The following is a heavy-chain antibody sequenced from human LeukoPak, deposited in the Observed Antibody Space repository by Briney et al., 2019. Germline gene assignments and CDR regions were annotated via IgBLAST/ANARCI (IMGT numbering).Heavy chain of an antibody. CDR2: IWFDGSEQ. Sequence: GGSLRLSCAASGFALSQYGMHWVRQAPGKGLEWVAVIWFDGSEQYYADSVKGRFTMSRDNSKNTLYLQMNSLRAEDTAVYYCAKSGSGYQYYFDYWGQGTLVTVSS. CDR3: AKSGSGYQYYFDY. J-gene: IGHJ4*02. CDR1: GFALSQYG. V-gene: IGHV3-33*06. D-gene: IGHD3-22*01.